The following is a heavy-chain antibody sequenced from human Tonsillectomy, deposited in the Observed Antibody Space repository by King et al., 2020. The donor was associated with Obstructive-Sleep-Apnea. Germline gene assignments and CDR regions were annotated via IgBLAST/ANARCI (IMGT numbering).Heavy chain of an antibody. CDR3: ARQNVGEMATSYYYYGMGL. D-gene: IGHD5-24*01. Sequence: VQLQESGPGLVKPSETLSLTCTVSGGSISSYYWSWIRQHPGKGLEWIGYLYYSGSTNYNPSLTSRVTISVDTSKNQLSLNLSAVTAADTAVYYCARQNVGEMATSYYYYGMGLWGQGTTVTVSS. CDR2: LYYSGST. V-gene: IGHV4-59*08. J-gene: IGHJ6*02. CDR1: GGSISSYY.